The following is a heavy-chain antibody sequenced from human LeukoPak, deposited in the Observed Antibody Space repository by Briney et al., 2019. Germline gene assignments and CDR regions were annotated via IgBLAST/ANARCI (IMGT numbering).Heavy chain of an antibody. CDR3: ARRGQGGAIDY. D-gene: IGHD1-26*01. V-gene: IGHV4-34*01. CDR2: INHSGST. Sequence: SETLSLTCAVYGGSFSGYYWSWIRQPPGKGLEWIGEINHSGSTNYNPSLKSRVTISVDTSKNQFSLKLSSVTAADTAVYYCARRGQGGAIDYWGQGTLVTVSS. J-gene: IGHJ4*02. CDR1: GGSFSGYY.